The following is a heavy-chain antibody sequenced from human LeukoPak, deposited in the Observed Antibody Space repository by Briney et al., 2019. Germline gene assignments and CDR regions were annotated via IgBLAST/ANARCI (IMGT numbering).Heavy chain of an antibody. CDR2: ISSSSTTI. D-gene: IGHD1-26*01. V-gene: IGHV3-48*01. J-gene: IGHJ1*01. CDR1: GFIFSDYN. Sequence: WGSLTLTCVASGFIFSDYNMNWVRQAPGKGLEWVSYISSSSTTIYYADSVKGRFTISRDNAKKSVYLQMNSLRAEDTAVFYCAFSETYGVYWGQGTLVTVSS. CDR3: AFSETYGVY.